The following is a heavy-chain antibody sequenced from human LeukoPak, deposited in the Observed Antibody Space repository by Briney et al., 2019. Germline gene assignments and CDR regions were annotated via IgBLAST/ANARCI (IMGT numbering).Heavy chain of an antibody. Sequence: AASVKVSCKSSGYTFPRYYIHWVRQAPAQGLEWMGWINPNSGGTNYAQKFQGRVTMTRDTSISTAYMELSRLRSDDTAVYYCSSSSRGTADYWGQGTLVTVSS. J-gene: IGHJ4*02. V-gene: IGHV1-2*02. CDR3: SSSSRGTADY. CDR1: GYTFPRYY. CDR2: INPNSGGT. D-gene: IGHD3-16*01.